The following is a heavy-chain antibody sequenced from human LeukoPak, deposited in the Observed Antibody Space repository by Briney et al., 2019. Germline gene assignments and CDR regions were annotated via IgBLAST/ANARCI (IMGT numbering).Heavy chain of an antibody. V-gene: IGHV3-23*01. CDR2: ISGSGGST. Sequence: PGGSLRLSCAASGFTFSSFAMSWVRQAPGKGLEWVSVISGSGGSTYYADSVKGRFTISRDNSKNTLYLQMNSLRAEDTAVYYCAKDARDFDAFDIWGQGTMVTVSP. D-gene: IGHD2-21*02. CDR3: AKDARDFDAFDI. CDR1: GFTFSSFA. J-gene: IGHJ3*02.